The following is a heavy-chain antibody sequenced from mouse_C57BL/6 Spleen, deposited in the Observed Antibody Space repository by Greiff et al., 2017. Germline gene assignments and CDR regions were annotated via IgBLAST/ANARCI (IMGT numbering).Heavy chain of an antibody. V-gene: IGHV1-78*01. J-gene: IGHJ2*01. CDR2: IYPRDGST. CDR3: ARGHYGPYYFDY. Sequence: QVPLKQSDAELVKPGASVKISCKVSGYTFTAHTIHWMKQRPDQGLAWIGYIYPRDGSTKYNEKFKGKATLTADKSSSTAYMQLNSLTSEDSAVYFCARGHYGPYYFDYWGQGTTLTVSS. D-gene: IGHD1-1*01. CDR1: GYTFTAHT.